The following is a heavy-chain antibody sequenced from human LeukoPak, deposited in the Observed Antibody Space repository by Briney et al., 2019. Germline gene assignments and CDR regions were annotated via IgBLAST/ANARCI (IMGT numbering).Heavy chain of an antibody. V-gene: IGHV4-34*01. CDR2: INHSGST. J-gene: IGHJ4*02. Sequence: SETLSLTCAVYGGSFSGYYWSWIRQPPGKGLEWIGEINHSGSTNYNPSLKSRVTISVDTSKNQFSLKLSSVTAADTAVYYCARGDYYDSSGYSDFDYWGQGTLVTVSS. D-gene: IGHD3-22*01. CDR1: GGSFSGYY. CDR3: ARGDYYDSSGYSDFDY.